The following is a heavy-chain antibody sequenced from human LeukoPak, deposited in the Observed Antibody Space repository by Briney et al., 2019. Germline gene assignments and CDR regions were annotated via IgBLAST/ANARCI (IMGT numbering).Heavy chain of an antibody. J-gene: IGHJ4*02. D-gene: IGHD1-26*01. V-gene: IGHV3-23*01. CDR2: ISDSGGST. CDR1: GFTFSIYS. Sequence: GGSLRLPCAASGFTFSIYSMSWVRQATGKGLEWVSGISDSGGSTHYADSVKGRFTISRDNSKNTLYLQMNSLRAEGTAVYYCAKVGASYYFDYWGQGTLVTVSS. CDR3: AKVGASYYFDY.